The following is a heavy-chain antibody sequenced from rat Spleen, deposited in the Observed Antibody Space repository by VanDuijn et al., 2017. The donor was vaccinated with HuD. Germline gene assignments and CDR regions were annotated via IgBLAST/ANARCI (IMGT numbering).Heavy chain of an antibody. D-gene: IGHD1-5*01. CDR1: GFTFSNSG. Sequence: EVQLVETGGGLVQPGRSLKLSCAASGFTFSNSGMAWVRQAPTKGLEWVASISTDGANTYYRDSVKGRFTISRDNAKNTLYLQMDSLRSEDTATYYCARLRYNPIDYWGQGVMVTVSS. CDR2: ISTDGANT. J-gene: IGHJ2*01. V-gene: IGHV5S13*01. CDR3: ARLRYNPIDY.